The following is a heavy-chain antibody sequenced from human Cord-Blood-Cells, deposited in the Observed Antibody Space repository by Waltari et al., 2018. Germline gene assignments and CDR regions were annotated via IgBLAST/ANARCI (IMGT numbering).Heavy chain of an antibody. CDR2: ISSNGGST. V-gene: IGHV3-64D*09. J-gene: IGHJ4*02. Sequence: EVQLVESGGGLVQPGGSLRLSCSASGFTFSSSAIHWVRQAPGKGLEYVSAISSNGGSTYYADSVKGRFTISRDNSKNTLYLQMSSLRAEDTAVYYCVKPLHLDRFGDYWGQGTLVTVSS. CDR3: VKPLHLDRFGDY. D-gene: IGHD3-10*01. CDR1: GFTFSSSA.